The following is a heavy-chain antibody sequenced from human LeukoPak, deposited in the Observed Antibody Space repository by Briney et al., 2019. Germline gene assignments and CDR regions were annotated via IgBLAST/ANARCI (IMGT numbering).Heavy chain of an antibody. CDR3: AIRYSSGWNAFDI. V-gene: IGHV3-64*01. D-gene: IGHD6-19*01. Sequence: PGGSLRLSCAASGFTFSSYAMHWVRQAPGKDLKNVSAISSNGGSTYYANSVKGRFTISRDNSKNTLYLQMGSLRAEDMAVYYCAIRYSSGWNAFDIWGQGTMVTVSS. CDR1: GFTFSSYA. CDR2: ISSNGGST. J-gene: IGHJ3*02.